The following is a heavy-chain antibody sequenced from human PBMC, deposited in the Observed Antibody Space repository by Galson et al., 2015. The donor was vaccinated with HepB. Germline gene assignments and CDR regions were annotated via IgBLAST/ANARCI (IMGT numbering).Heavy chain of an antibody. CDR3: ERVKNYYDSSGYRYYYFDY. CDR2: IIPILGIA. J-gene: IGHJ4*02. Sequence: SVKVSCKASGGTFSSYTISWVRQAPGQGLEWMGRIIPILGIANYAQKFQGRVTITADKSTSTAYMELSSLRSEDTAVYYCERVKNYYDSSGYRYYYFDYWGQGTLVTVSS. D-gene: IGHD3-22*01. CDR1: GGTFSSYT. V-gene: IGHV1-69*02.